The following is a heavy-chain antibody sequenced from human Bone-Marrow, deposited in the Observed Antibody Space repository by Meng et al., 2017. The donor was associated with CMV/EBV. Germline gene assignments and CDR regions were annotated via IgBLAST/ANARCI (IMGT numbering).Heavy chain of an antibody. Sequence: SETLSLTCTVSGGSISSSSYYWGWIRQPPGKGLEWIGSMYYSGSTYYNPSLKSRVTISIDTSKNQFSLKLTSVTAADTAVYYCARDSDMTTVTTFDYWGQGTLVTVSS. CDR3: ARDSDMTTVTTFDY. J-gene: IGHJ4*02. D-gene: IGHD4-11*01. CDR1: GGSISSSSYY. V-gene: IGHV4-39*07. CDR2: MYYSGST.